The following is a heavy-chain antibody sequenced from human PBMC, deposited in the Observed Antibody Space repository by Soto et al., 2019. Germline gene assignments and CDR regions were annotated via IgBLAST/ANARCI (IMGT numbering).Heavy chain of an antibody. CDR1: GYTFTSYA. J-gene: IGHJ6*03. Sequence: QVQLVQSGAEVKKPGASVKVSCQASGYTFTSYAMHWVRQAPGQRLEGMGWINAGNGNKKDSQQFQGRVTITRDTSESTAYMELSSLRSEDTAVYYCAGDRASRTHDYYMDVWGKGTTVTVSS. CDR3: AGDRASRTHDYYMDV. V-gene: IGHV1-3*01. CDR2: INAGNGNK. D-gene: IGHD2-2*01.